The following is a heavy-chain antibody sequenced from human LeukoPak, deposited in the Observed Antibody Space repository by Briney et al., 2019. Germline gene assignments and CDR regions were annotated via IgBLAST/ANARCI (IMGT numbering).Heavy chain of an antibody. CDR1: GGSIIHYF. CDR3: ARDGVQGSIL. Sequence: SETLSLTCTVSGGSIIHYFWSWIRQTPEKGLEWIGYIYYSGSTNYNPSLKSRVTISVDTSKNQFSLKLRSVTAADTAVYYCARDGVQGSILWGQGTLVTVSS. D-gene: IGHD1-1*01. J-gene: IGHJ4*02. V-gene: IGHV4-59*01. CDR2: IYYSGST.